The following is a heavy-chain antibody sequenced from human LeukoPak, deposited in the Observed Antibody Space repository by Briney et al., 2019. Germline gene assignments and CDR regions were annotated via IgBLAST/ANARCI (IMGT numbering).Heavy chain of an antibody. Sequence: PGGSLRLSCAASGFTFSSYWMSWVRQAPGKGLEWVANINQDGSDKYYVDSVEGRFTITRDNAKKSLYMQMNSLRAEDTPGYYCARDHKIAVAGYYYYYMDVWGKGTTVTISS. CDR2: INQDGSDK. V-gene: IGHV3-7*03. J-gene: IGHJ6*03. D-gene: IGHD6-13*01. CDR1: GFTFSSYW. CDR3: ARDHKIAVAGYYYYYMDV.